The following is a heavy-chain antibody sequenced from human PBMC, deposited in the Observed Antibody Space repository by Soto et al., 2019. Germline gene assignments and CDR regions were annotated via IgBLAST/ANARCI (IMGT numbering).Heavy chain of an antibody. V-gene: IGHV1-69*12. CDR2: IIPKFKLA. Sequence: QVQLVQSGADVKKPGSSVKVSCKASGGTFSSTALSWVRQAPGQGLEWMGGIIPKFKLANYAQRFQGRATVTADESTSTAYMELSSLRSEDTAVYYCATRAVTAFYFDYWGQGTLVTVSS. CDR1: GGTFSSTA. CDR3: ATRAVTAFYFDY. J-gene: IGHJ4*02. D-gene: IGHD2-21*02.